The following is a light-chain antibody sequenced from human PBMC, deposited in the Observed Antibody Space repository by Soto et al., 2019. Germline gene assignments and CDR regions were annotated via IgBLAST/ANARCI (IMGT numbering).Light chain of an antibody. J-gene: IGLJ1*01. Sequence: QSALTQPASVYGSPGQSITISCTGTSSDVGTFNLVSWYQQHPGKAPKLLIFEVSNRPSGVSIRFSGSKSGNTASLTISGLQAEDEADYYCSSYSGASASSASYVFATGTKVTVL. CDR2: EVS. CDR3: SSYSGASASSASYV. CDR1: SSDVGTFNL. V-gene: IGLV2-23*02.